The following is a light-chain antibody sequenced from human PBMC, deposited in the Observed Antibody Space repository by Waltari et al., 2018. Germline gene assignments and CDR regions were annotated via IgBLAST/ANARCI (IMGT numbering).Light chain of an antibody. V-gene: IGLV2-23*02. CDR2: DVS. Sequence: QSALTQPAPVSGSPGQSIPIPCTGTSSDFGGYKYVPWYQQHPGKAPKLMIYDVSERPSGVSNRFSGSKSANTASLTIAGLQAEDEADYYCCSYAGSGTYVFGTGTKVTVL. J-gene: IGLJ1*01. CDR3: CSYAGSGTYV. CDR1: SSDFGGYKY.